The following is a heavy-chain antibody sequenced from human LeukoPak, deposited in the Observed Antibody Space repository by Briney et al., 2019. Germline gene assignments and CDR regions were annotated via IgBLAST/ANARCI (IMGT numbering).Heavy chain of an antibody. CDR3: AVPRKRFRPREGWFQH. CDR2: IYYSGCT. D-gene: IGHD5-24*01. Sequence: PSETLSLTCTVSGGSISSYYWSWIRQPPGKGLEWIGYIYYSGCTDYNPSLKSRVTISVDTSKKQVSLTLNSVTAEDTAVYYCAVPRKRFRPREGWFQHWGQGTLVTVSS. J-gene: IGHJ1*01. CDR1: GGSISSYY. V-gene: IGHV4-59*01.